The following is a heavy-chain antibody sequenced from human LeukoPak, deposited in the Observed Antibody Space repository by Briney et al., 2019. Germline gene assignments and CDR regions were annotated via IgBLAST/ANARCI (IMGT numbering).Heavy chain of an antibody. J-gene: IGHJ4*02. Sequence: ASVKDSCKASGYTVTPYYMLWVRQAPGHRLEWLGIINASSGGTSYAKKFQCRVNMERETSTSTVYMELSSQRSEHTAIYYCARVLGAHRYGSIDHWGQGTPVTVSS. CDR3: ARVLGAHRYGSIDH. CDR2: INASSGGT. D-gene: IGHD5-18*01. CDR1: GYTVTPYY. V-gene: IGHV1-46*01.